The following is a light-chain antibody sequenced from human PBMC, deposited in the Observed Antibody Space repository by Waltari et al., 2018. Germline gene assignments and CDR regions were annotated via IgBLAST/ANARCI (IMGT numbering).Light chain of an antibody. Sequence: DIVMTQSPATLSVSPGERATLSCRASQSVGSNLAWYQQKPGQALRLLIFAASRRATGIPARFSGSGSGTEFTLTIGSLQSEDFAVYYCQQYNNWPPYTFGQGTTVDTK. CDR2: AAS. V-gene: IGKV3-15*01. CDR1: QSVGSN. J-gene: IGKJ2*01. CDR3: QQYNNWPPYT.